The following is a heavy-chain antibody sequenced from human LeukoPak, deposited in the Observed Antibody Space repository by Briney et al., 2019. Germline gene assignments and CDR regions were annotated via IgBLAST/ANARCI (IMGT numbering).Heavy chain of an antibody. CDR3: ASTPLGYYGSGSYLGYFDY. CDR1: GYTFTGYY. J-gene: IGHJ4*02. D-gene: IGHD3-10*01. Sequence: ASVKVSCKASGYTFTGYYMHWVRQAPGQGLEWMGQINPNSGGTNYAQKFQGRVTMTRDTSISTAYMEPGRLRSDDTAVYYCASTPLGYYGSGSYLGYFDYWGQGTLVTVSS. CDR2: INPNSGGT. V-gene: IGHV1-2*06.